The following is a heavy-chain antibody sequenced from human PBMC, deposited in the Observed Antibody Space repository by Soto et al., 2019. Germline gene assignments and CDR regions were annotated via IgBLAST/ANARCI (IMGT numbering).Heavy chain of an antibody. J-gene: IGHJ4*02. CDR2: IWYDGSKK. V-gene: IGHV3-33*01. CDR3: ARDRRFLEWLDQ. Sequence: QVQVVESGGGVVQPGRSLRLSCEASGFTFTSYGMHWVRQAPGKGLEWVAVIWYDGSKKYYADSVKGRFSTSRDNSKNTVFLQMTSLRAEDTAVYYRARDRRFLEWLDQWGQGTLVTVSS. CDR1: GFTFTSYG. D-gene: IGHD3-3*01.